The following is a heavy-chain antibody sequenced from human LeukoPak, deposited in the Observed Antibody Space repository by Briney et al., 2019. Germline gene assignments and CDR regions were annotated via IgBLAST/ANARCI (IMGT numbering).Heavy chain of an antibody. CDR1: GYTFTSYG. CDR2: ISAYNGNT. CDR3: AGDADYYDSSGYPPIDY. Sequence: ASVKVSCKASGYTFTSYGISWVRQAPGQGLEWMGWISAYNGNTNYAQKLQGRVTMTTDTSTSTAYMELRSLRSDDTAVYYCAGDADYYDSSGYPPIDYWGQGTLVTVSS. V-gene: IGHV1-18*01. J-gene: IGHJ4*02. D-gene: IGHD3-22*01.